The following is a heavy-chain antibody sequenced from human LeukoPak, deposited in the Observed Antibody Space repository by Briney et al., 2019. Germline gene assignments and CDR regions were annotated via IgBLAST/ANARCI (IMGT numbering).Heavy chain of an antibody. J-gene: IGHJ4*02. Sequence: QTSETLSLTCAVYGGSFSGYYWSWIRQPPGKGLEWIGEINHSGSTNYNPSLKSRVTISVDTSKNQFSLKLSSVTAADTAVYYCARAEYVELSYFDYWGQGTLVTVSS. D-gene: IGHD5-24*01. CDR2: INHSGST. CDR1: GGSFSGYY. V-gene: IGHV4-34*01. CDR3: ARAEYVELSYFDY.